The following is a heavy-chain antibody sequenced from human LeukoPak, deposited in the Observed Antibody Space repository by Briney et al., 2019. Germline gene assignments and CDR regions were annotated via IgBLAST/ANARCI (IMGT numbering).Heavy chain of an antibody. Sequence: EASVKVSCKASGYTFTSYGISWVRQAPGQGLEWMGWISAYNGNTNYAQKLQGRVTMTTDTSTSTAYMELRSLRSDDTAVYYCARFPNSKVVVVAATYSWFDPWGQGTLVTVSS. CDR3: ARFPNSKVVVVAATYSWFDP. J-gene: IGHJ5*02. V-gene: IGHV1-18*01. D-gene: IGHD2-15*01. CDR1: GYTFTSYG. CDR2: ISAYNGNT.